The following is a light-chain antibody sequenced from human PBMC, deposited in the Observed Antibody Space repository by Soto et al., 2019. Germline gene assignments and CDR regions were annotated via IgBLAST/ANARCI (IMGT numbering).Light chain of an antibody. CDR2: EVT. CDR3: CSYAGSSTFWV. CDR1: SSDVGNYNL. J-gene: IGLJ3*02. V-gene: IGLV2-23*02. Sequence: QSGLTQPASVSGSPGQSITISCTGTSSDVGNYNLVSWYQQHPNKAPRLMIYEVTKQPSGVSNRFSGSKSGNTASLTISGLQAEDEADYYCCSYAGSSTFWVFGGGTKVTVL.